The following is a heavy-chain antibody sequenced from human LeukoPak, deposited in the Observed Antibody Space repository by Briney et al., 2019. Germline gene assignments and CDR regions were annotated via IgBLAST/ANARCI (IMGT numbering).Heavy chain of an antibody. D-gene: IGHD3-22*01. V-gene: IGHV1-69*06. CDR2: IIPIFGTA. CDR3: ARDKGSGYYSLYYFDY. Sequence: AASVKVSCKASGGTFSSYAISWVRQAPGQGLEWMGGIIPIFGTANYAQKFQGRVTITADKSTSTAYMELSRLRSDDTAVYYCARDKGSGYYSLYYFDYWGQGTLVTVSS. J-gene: IGHJ4*02. CDR1: GGTFSSYA.